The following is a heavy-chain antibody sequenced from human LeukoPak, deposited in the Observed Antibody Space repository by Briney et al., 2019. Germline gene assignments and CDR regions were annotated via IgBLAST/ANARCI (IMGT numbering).Heavy chain of an antibody. CDR2: IYYSGST. V-gene: IGHV4-39*01. J-gene: IGHJ3*02. Sequence: PSETLSLTCTVSGGSISSSSYYWGWIRQPPGKGLEWIGSIYYSGSTYYNPSLKSRATISVDTSKNQFSLKLSSVTAADTAVYYCARPSPDNIAAAAPFAFDIWGQGTMVTVSS. CDR1: GGSISSSSYY. D-gene: IGHD6-13*01. CDR3: ARPSPDNIAAAAPFAFDI.